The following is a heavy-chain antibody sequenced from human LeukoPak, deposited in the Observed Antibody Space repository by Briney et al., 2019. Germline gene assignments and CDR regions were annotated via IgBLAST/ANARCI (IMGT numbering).Heavy chain of an antibody. CDR1: GFTVSSNY. CDR3: ANGLSADY. V-gene: IGHV3-23*01. CDR2: ISVGGGST. J-gene: IGHJ4*02. Sequence: GGSLRLSCAASGFTVSSNYMSWVRQAPGKGLEWVSAISVGGGSTYSADSVKGRFTISRDNSKNTLYLQMNSLRAEDTAVYYCANGLSADYWGQGTLVTVSS. D-gene: IGHD4/OR15-4a*01.